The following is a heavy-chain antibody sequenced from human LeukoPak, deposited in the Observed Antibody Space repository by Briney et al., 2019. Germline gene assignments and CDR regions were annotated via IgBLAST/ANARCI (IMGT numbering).Heavy chain of an antibody. V-gene: IGHV3-7*01. CDR1: GFIFSNYW. CDR2: IKADGSEK. Sequence: PGGSLRLSCAASGFIFSNYWMIWVRQAPGQGLEWVANIKADGSEKDYVDSVKGRFTVSRDNAKNSLYLQMNTLRAEDTAVYYCARDYCSSTSCLFDYWGQGALVTVSS. J-gene: IGHJ4*02. D-gene: IGHD2-2*01. CDR3: ARDYCSSTSCLFDY.